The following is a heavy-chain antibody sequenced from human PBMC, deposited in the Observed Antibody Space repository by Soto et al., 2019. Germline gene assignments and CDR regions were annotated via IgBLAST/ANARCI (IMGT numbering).Heavy chain of an antibody. CDR2: IDHSGST. J-gene: IGHJ6*02. CDR1: GGSFSGYY. Sequence: QVQLQEWGAGLLKPSETLSLTCDVNGGSFSGYYWTWIRQPPGKGLEWIGEIDHSGSTNYNPSLKRRITSPDETSKNQFSRNLGFVTAPETAVYYCARVKVRSRVPSVIARYYYGLDVGGQGTTATFSS. V-gene: IGHV4-34*01. D-gene: IGHD2-2*01. CDR3: ARVKVRSRVPSVIARYYYGLDV.